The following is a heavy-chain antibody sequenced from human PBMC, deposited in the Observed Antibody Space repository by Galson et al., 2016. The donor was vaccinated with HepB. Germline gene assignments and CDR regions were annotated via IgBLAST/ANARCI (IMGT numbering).Heavy chain of an antibody. V-gene: IGHV3-64*04. Sequence: SLRLSCAASGFSFSTNTMHWVRQAPGKGLEYVSSIVSHGGSTYYAESVKGRFTISRDNSKNTQYLQMNSLKVEDTAVYFCTSRPPPYGDYPLDYWGQGTLVTVSS. CDR3: TSRPPPYGDYPLDY. D-gene: IGHD4-17*01. CDR2: IVSHGGST. J-gene: IGHJ4*02. CDR1: GFSFSTNT.